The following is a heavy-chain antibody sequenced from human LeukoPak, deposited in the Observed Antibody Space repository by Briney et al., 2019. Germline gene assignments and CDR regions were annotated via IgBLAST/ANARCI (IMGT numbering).Heavy chain of an antibody. D-gene: IGHD2-2*01. CDR1: GDTLTELS. J-gene: IGHJ1*01. CDR2: FDPEDGET. CDR3: ATVTMGAEYFQH. V-gene: IGHV1-24*01. Sequence: ASVKVSCKVSGDTLTELSMHWVRQAPGKGLEWMGGFDPEDGETIYAQKFQGRVTMTEDTSTDTAYMELSSLRSEDTAVYYCATVTMGAEYFQHWGQGTLVTVSS.